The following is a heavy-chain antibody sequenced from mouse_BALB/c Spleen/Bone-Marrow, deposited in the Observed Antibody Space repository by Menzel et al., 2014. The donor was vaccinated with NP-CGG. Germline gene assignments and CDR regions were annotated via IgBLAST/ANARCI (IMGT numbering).Heavy chain of an antibody. CDR3: ARHRADYYAMDY. J-gene: IGHJ4*01. CDR2: ISSGDSCT. CDR1: GFTFSSYG. D-gene: IGHD3-3*01. V-gene: IGHV5-6*01. Sequence: DVQLVESGGDLVKPGGSLKLSCAASGFTFSSYGMSWVRQTPDKRLEWVATISSGDSCTYYPDSVKGRFTISRDNAKNTLYLLMSSLKSEDTAMYYCARHRADYYAMDYWGQGTSVTVSS.